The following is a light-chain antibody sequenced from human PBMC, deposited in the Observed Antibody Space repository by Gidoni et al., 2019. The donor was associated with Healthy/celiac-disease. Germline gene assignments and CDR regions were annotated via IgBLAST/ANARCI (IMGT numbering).Light chain of an antibody. CDR1: QSLLHSNGYNY. Sequence: DIVMTQSPLSLPVTPGEPASISVRSSQSLLHSNGYNYLDWYLQKPGQSPQLLIYLGSNRASGVPDRFSGSGSGTDFTLKISRGEAEDVGVYYCMQALQTRLTFGGGTKVEIK. V-gene: IGKV2-28*01. CDR2: LGS. CDR3: MQALQTRLT. J-gene: IGKJ4*01.